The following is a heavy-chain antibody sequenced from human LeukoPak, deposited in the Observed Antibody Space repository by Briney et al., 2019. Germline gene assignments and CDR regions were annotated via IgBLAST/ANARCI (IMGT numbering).Heavy chain of an antibody. J-gene: IGHJ6*03. V-gene: IGHV3-23*01. D-gene: IGHD6-25*01. CDR2: ISNYGHKT. CDR1: GFTFYSYA. CDR3: VRNAASDFYYYMGV. Sequence: GSLRLSCVASGFTFYSYAMGWVCQSPGRGLECVSAISNYGHKTSYTDSVRGRFTISRDNSKNTVYLQMSSLRAEDTGIYYCVRNAASDFYYYMGVWGRGTTLIVS.